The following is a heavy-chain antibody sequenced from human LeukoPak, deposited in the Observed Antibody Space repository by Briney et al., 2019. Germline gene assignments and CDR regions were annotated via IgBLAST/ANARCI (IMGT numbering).Heavy chain of an antibody. V-gene: IGHV3-33*01. CDR2: IWFDGSNK. Sequence: GGSLRLSCAASGFTLTSYAMHWVRQAPGEGLEWVAVIWFDGSNKYYADSVKGRFTISRDNSKNTLYLQMNSLRAEDTAVYYCARSLSGTGYYGDYWGQGTLVTVSS. CDR1: GFTLTSYA. D-gene: IGHD3/OR15-3a*01. J-gene: IGHJ4*02. CDR3: ARSLSGTGYYGDY.